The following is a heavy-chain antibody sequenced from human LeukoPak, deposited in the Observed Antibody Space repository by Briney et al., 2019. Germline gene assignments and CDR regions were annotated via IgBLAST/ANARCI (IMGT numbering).Heavy chain of an antibody. J-gene: IGHJ1*01. CDR3: AKKVVVGATSPYSDFQD. CDR2: XSGSGVTT. V-gene: IGHV3-23*01. D-gene: IGHD1-26*01. Sequence: GGSLRLSCVASGFTFSSYAMSWVRQAPGTGLEWVXAXSGSGVTTHYAGSVKGRFSISRDNSKNTLYLQMNSLRAEDTALYYCAKKVVVGATSPYSDFQDWGQGTLVTVSS. CDR1: GFTFSSYA.